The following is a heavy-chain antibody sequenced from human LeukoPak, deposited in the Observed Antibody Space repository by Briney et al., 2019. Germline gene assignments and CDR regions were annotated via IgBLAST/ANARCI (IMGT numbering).Heavy chain of an antibody. CDR3: ARGRRRYCSGGSCYNYDY. CDR2: INHSGST. D-gene: IGHD2-15*01. J-gene: IGHJ4*02. CDR1: GGSFSGYY. V-gene: IGHV4-34*01. Sequence: PSETLSLTCAVYGGSFSGYYCSWIRQPPGKGLEWIGEINHSGSTNYNPSLKSRVTISVDTSKNQFSLKLSSVTAADTAVYYCARGRRRYCSGGSCYNYDYWGQGTLVTVSS.